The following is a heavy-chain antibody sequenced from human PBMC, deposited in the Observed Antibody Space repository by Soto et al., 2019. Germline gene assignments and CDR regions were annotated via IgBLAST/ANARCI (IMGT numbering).Heavy chain of an antibody. V-gene: IGHV3-48*02. CDR2: ISVGGGSI. Sequence: EVQLVESGGGLVQPGGSLRVSCVASGFTFSSYALNWVRQAPGKGLEWVSYISVGGGSIFYADSVKGRFTISRGDATNSLYLQMYSLRDEDTAVYYCVRDHRWAFDFWGQGTMVTVSS. CDR3: VRDHRWAFDF. J-gene: IGHJ3*01. CDR1: GFTFSSYA. D-gene: IGHD2-15*01.